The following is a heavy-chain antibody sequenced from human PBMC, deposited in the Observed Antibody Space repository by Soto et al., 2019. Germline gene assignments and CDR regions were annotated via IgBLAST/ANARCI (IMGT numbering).Heavy chain of an antibody. CDR3: ASGGAGSGPFTWELPDH. J-gene: IGHJ4*02. D-gene: IGHD1-26*01. CDR2: IPPFSGDV. CDR1: GNTFTYRY. V-gene: IGHV1-45*02. Sequence: QMQLVQSGAEVKKTGSSVTVSCKALGNTFTYRYLHWVRQAPGQALEWMGWIPPFSGDVQYAQKFQERVTITRDRSINTAYMQMSSLRSEDTAMYFCASGGAGSGPFTWELPDHWGQRTLVTVSS.